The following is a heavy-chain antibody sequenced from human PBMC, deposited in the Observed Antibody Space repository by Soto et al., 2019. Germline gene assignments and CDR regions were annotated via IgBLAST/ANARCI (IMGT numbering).Heavy chain of an antibody. J-gene: IGHJ5*02. CDR2: ISGSGGST. Sequence: GGSLRLSCAASGFTFSSYAMSWVRQAPGKGLEWVSAISGSGGSTYYADSVKGRFTISRDNSKNTLYLQMNSLRAEDTAVYYCAKDRTTFEAQHLGWFDPWGQGTLVTVSS. V-gene: IGHV3-23*01. CDR1: GFTFSSYA. CDR3: AKDRTTFEAQHLGWFDP. D-gene: IGHD6-13*01.